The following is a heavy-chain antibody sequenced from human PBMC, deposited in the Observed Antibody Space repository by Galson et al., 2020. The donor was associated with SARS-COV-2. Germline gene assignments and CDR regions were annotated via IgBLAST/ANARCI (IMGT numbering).Heavy chain of an antibody. CDR3: AKMRVFPFDWFDP. J-gene: IGHJ5*01. CDR1: GFTLNSYA. Sequence: GESLKISCAASGFTLNSYAMSWLRQAPGKGMEWVATISAGAISTRYADSVKGRFTISTDNSHNTVHLQMDSLRADDTAVYFCAKMRVFPFDWFDPWGQGTLVTVSS. CDR2: ISAGAIST. D-gene: IGHD3-3*01. V-gene: IGHV3-23*01.